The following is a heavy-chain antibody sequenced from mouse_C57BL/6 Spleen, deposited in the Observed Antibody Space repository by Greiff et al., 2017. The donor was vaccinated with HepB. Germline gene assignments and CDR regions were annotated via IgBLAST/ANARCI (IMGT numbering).Heavy chain of an antibody. D-gene: IGHD1-1*01. Sequence: VQLKESGPELVKPGASVKISCKASGYSFTDYNMNWVKQSNGKSLEWIGVINPNYGTTSYNQKFKGKATLTVDQSSSTAYMQLNSLTSEDSAVYYCAREEGTTVAGYFDVWGTGTTVTVSS. CDR2: INPNYGTT. CDR1: GYSFTDYN. V-gene: IGHV1-39*01. J-gene: IGHJ1*03. CDR3: AREEGTTVAGYFDV.